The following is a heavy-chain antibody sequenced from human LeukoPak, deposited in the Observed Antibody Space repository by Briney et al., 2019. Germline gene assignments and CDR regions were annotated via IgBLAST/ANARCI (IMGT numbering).Heavy chain of an antibody. CDR2: ISDSGGST. Sequence: GGSLRLSCAASGFTFSNFAMSWVRQAPGKGLEWVSAISDSGGSTYYADSVEGRFTVSRDNSKNTLYLQMNSLRAEDTAVYYCAKDLYFGSGSFFDYWGQGALVTVSS. J-gene: IGHJ4*02. CDR3: AKDLYFGSGSFFDY. V-gene: IGHV3-23*01. D-gene: IGHD3-10*01. CDR1: GFTFSNFA.